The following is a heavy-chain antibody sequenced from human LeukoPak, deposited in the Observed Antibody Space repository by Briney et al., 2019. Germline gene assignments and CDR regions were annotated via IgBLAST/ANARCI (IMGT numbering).Heavy chain of an antibody. Sequence: GGSLRLSCAVSGFSFNQAWMSWVRQAPGKWLEWVGRIKSKTDGGTTDYAAPVKGRFTISRDDSKNTVYVEMNSLKAEDTAAYYCTTDGIAVAGHFWGQGTLVTVSS. CDR2: IKSKTDGGTT. CDR3: TTDGIAVAGHF. V-gene: IGHV3-15*01. J-gene: IGHJ4*02. CDR1: GFSFNQAW. D-gene: IGHD6-19*01.